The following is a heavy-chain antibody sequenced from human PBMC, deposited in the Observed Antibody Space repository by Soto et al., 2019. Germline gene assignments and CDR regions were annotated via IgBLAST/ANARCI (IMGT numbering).Heavy chain of an antibody. V-gene: IGHV1-69*02. CDR2: INPILSMS. Sequence: QVQLVQSGAEVKKPGSSVRVSCKASGDTFSFYSINWGRQAPGLGLGWMGRINPILSMSNYAQRFQGRVTVTADKSTNPAYMELSSLRSEDTAMYYCASSYGSGYRAFDYWGQGALVTVSS. D-gene: IGHD3-10*01. CDR1: GDTFSFYS. J-gene: IGHJ4*02. CDR3: ASSYGSGYRAFDY.